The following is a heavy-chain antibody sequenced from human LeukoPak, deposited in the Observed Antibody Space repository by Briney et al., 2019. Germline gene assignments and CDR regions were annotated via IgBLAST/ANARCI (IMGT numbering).Heavy chain of an antibody. CDR3: ARDMNGYYYDSSGYYHDAFDI. J-gene: IGHJ3*02. V-gene: IGHV3-74*01. CDR2: INSDGSST. Sequence: GGSLRLSCAASGFTLSSYWMHWVRQAPGKGLVWVSRINSDGSSTGYADSVKGRFTISRDNAKNSLYLQMNSLRAEDTAVYYCARDMNGYYYDSSGYYHDAFDIWGQGTMVTVSS. D-gene: IGHD3-22*01. CDR1: GFTLSSYW.